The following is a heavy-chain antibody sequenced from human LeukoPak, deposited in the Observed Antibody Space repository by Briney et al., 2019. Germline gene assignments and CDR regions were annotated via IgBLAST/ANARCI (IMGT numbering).Heavy chain of an antibody. CDR3: ARAPFYFDSSNYPYFDY. Sequence: GGSLRLSCAASGFTVSRSYISWVRQAPGKGLEWVSVIYTSGNTYYADSVKGRFSISRDNSKNTLYLQMNSLRAEDTAVYYCARAPFYFDSSNYPYFDYWGQGTLVTVSS. J-gene: IGHJ4*02. CDR1: GFTVSRSY. V-gene: IGHV3-53*01. D-gene: IGHD3-22*01. CDR2: IYTSGNT.